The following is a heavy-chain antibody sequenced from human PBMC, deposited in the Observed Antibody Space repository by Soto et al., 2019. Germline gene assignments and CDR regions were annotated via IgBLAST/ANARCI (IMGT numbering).Heavy chain of an antibody. CDR3: ARHMWYYGSGYPIVNYMDV. D-gene: IGHD3-10*01. Sequence: PSETLSLTCTVSGGSISSYYWSWIRQPPGKGLEWIGYIYYSGSTNYNPSLKSRVTISVDTSKNQFSLKLSSVTAADTAVYYCARHMWYYGSGYPIVNYMDVWSKGTTVTVSS. CDR1: GGSISSYY. CDR2: IYYSGST. V-gene: IGHV4-59*08. J-gene: IGHJ6*03.